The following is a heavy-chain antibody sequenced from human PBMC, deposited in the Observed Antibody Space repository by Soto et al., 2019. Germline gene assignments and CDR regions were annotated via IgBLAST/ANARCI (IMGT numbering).Heavy chain of an antibody. CDR1: GGSFSGYY. J-gene: IGHJ6*02. CDR3: ARRFYGSGSYYSYYYYGMDV. CDR2: INHSGST. D-gene: IGHD3-10*01. Sequence: ASETLSLTCAVYGGSFSGYYWSWIRQPPGKGLEWIGEINHSGSTNYNPSLKSRVTISVDTSKNQFSLKLSSVTAADTAVYYCARRFYGSGSYYSYYYYGMDVRGQGTTVTV. V-gene: IGHV4-34*01.